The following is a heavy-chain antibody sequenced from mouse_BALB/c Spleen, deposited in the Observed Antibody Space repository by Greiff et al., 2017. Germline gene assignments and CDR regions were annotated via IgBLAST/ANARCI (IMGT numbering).Heavy chain of an antibody. D-gene: IGHD4-1*01. CDR3: ARRLTGEYFDV. Sequence: QVQLQQSGAELVKPGASVKLSCKASGYTFTTYSIEWMKQNHGKSLEWIGNFHPYNDDTKYNEKFKGKAKLTVEKSSSTVYLQLSRLTSDDSAVYYCARRLTGEYFDVWGAGTTVTVSS. CDR2: FHPYNDDT. J-gene: IGHJ1*01. CDR1: GYTFTTYS. V-gene: IGHV1-47*01.